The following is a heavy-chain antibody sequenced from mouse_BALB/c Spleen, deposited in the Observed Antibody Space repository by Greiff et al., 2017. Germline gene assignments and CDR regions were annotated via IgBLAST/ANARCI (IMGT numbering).Heavy chain of an antibody. V-gene: IGHV14-3*02. D-gene: IGHD2-4*01. J-gene: IGHJ3*01. CDR2: IDPANGNT. CDR3: ARFPYDYEAWFAY. CDR1: GFNIKDTY. Sequence: VQLQQSGAELVKPGASVKLSCTASGFNIKDTYMHWVKQRPEQGLEWIGRIDPANGNTKYDPKFQGKATITADTSSNTAYLQLSSLTSEDTAVYYCARFPYDYEAWFAYWGQGTLVTVSA.